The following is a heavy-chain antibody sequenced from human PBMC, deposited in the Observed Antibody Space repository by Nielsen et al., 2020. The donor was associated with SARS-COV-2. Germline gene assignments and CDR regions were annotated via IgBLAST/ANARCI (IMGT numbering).Heavy chain of an antibody. J-gene: IGHJ5*02. CDR1: GFTFNIYA. CDR2: ISGSGGST. Sequence: GESLKISCAASGFTFNIYAMAWVRRAPGRGLEWVSAISGSGGSTYYADSVKGRFTISRDNSKNTLYLQMNSLRAEDTAVYYCAKDLRDVAGRFDPWGQGTLVTVSS. D-gene: IGHD6-13*01. CDR3: AKDLRDVAGRFDP. V-gene: IGHV3-23*01.